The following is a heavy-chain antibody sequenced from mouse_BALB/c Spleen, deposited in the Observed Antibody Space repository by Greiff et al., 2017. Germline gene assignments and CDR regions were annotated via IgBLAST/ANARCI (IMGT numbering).Heavy chain of an antibody. V-gene: IGHV1-54*01. CDR1: GYAFTNYL. D-gene: IGHD3-2*01. CDR2: INPGSGGT. CDR3: ARSRQLGPYAMDY. J-gene: IGHJ4*01. Sequence: QVQLQQSGAELVRPGTSVKVSCKASGYAFTNYLIEWVKQRPGQGLEWIGVINPGSGGTNYNEKFKGKATLTADKSSSTAYMQLSSLTSDDSAVYFCARSRQLGPYAMDYWGQGTSVTVSS.